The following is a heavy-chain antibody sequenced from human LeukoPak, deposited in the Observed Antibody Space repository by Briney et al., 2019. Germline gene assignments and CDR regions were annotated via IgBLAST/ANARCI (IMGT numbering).Heavy chain of an antibody. Sequence: ASVKVSCKASGYTFTSYDINWVRQATGQGLEWMGWMNPNSGNAGYAQKFQGRVTITRNTSISTAYMELSSLRSEDTAVYYCAREDYYYYMDVWGKGTTVTVSS. V-gene: IGHV1-8*03. CDR3: AREDYYYYMDV. J-gene: IGHJ6*03. CDR1: GYTFTSYD. CDR2: MNPNSGNA.